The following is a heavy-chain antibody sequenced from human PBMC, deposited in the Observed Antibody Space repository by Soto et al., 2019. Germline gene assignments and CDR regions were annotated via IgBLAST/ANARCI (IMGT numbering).Heavy chain of an antibody. D-gene: IGHD2-15*01. CDR1: RFTFSTYA. CDR2: ISGSGGRT. V-gene: IGHV3-23*01. Sequence: EVQLLESGGGLVQPGGSLRLSCAASRFTFSTYAMSWVRQAPGKGLEWVSGISGSGGRTYYADSVKGRFTISRDNSKNTLYLQLNSLRAEDTAVYYCAKRGPGGIVVVISATTGDFDYWGQGTLVTVSS. J-gene: IGHJ4*02. CDR3: AKRGPGGIVVVISATTGDFDY.